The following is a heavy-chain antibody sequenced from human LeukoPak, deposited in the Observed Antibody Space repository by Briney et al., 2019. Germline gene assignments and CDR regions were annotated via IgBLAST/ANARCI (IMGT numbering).Heavy chain of an antibody. J-gene: IGHJ6*02. Sequence: SETLSLTCAVYGGSFSGYYWSWIRQPPGKGLEWIGYIYYSGSTCYNPSLKSRVTISVDTSKNQFSLKLSSVTAADTAVYYCARVPDRWYYYGMDVWGQGTTVTVSS. CDR2: IYYSGST. D-gene: IGHD4-23*01. CDR3: ARVPDRWYYYGMDV. V-gene: IGHV4-31*11. CDR1: GGSFSGYY.